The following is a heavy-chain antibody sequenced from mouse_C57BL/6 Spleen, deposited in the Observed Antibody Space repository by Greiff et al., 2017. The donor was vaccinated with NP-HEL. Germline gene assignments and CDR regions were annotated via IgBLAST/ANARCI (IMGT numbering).Heavy chain of an antibody. D-gene: IGHD1-1*01. V-gene: IGHV3-6*01. CDR3: ARGFGSSCFDY. CDR2: ISYDGSN. Sequence: ESGPGLVKPSQSLSLTCSVTGYSITSGYYWNWIRQFPGNKLEWMGYISYDGSNNYNPSLKNRISITRDTSKNQFFLKLNSVTTEDTATYYCARGFGSSCFDYWGQGTTLTVSS. CDR1: GYSITSGYY. J-gene: IGHJ2*01.